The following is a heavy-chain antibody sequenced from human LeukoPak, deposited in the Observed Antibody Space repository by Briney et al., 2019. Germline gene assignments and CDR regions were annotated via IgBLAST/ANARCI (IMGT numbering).Heavy chain of an antibody. CDR3: ASTRSRPDAFDI. CDR2: ISWNSGSI. Sequence: PGRSLRLSCAASGFTFDDYAMHWVRQAPGKGLEWFSGISWNSGSIGYADSVKGRFTISRDNAKNSLYLQMNSLRAEDTTLYYCASTRSRPDAFDIRGQGTMVTVSS. V-gene: IGHV3-9*01. CDR1: GFTFDDYA. D-gene: IGHD2-2*01. J-gene: IGHJ3*02.